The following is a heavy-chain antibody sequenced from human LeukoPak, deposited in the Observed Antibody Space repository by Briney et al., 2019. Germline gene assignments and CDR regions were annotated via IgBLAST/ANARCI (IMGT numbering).Heavy chain of an antibody. V-gene: IGHV3-21*04. CDR1: SFTFSSYN. CDR3: AKDWAGSDRRYYFDY. Sequence: KPGGSLRLSCAASSFTFSSYNMNWVRQAPGKGLEWVSSISSSGSYIYYRDSVKGRFTISRDNSKNTLYLQMNSLRAEDTAVYYCAKDWAGSDRRYYFDYWGQGTLVTVSS. CDR2: ISSSGSYI. D-gene: IGHD3-22*01. J-gene: IGHJ4*02.